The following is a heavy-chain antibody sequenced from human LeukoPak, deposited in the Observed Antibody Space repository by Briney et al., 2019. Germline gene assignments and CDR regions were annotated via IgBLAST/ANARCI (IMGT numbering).Heavy chain of an antibody. D-gene: IGHD5-18*01. J-gene: IGHJ5*02. Sequence: GGSLRLSCAASGFTFSNAWMSWVRQAPGKGLEWVAVISYDGSNKYYADSVKGRFTISRDNSKNTLYLQMNSLRAEDTAVYYCASGGDSSWGQGTLVTVSS. CDR1: GFTFSNAW. CDR2: ISYDGSNK. V-gene: IGHV3-30-3*01. CDR3: ASGGDSS.